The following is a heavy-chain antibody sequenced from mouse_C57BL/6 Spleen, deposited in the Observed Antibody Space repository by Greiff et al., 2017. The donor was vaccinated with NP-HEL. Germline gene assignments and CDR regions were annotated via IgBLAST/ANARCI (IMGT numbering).Heavy chain of an antibody. CDR2: ISYDGSN. CDR3: ARLGMDY. V-gene: IGHV3-6*01. Sequence: EVHLVESGPGLVKPSQSLSLTCSVTGYSITSGYYWNWIRQFPGNKLEWMGYISYDGSNNYNPSLKNRISITRDTSKNQFFLKLNSVTTEDTATYYCARLGMDYWGQGTSVTVSS. J-gene: IGHJ4*01. CDR1: GYSITSGYY. D-gene: IGHD3-1*01.